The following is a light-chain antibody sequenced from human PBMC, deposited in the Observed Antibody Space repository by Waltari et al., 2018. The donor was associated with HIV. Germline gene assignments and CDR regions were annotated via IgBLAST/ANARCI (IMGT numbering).Light chain of an antibody. J-gene: IGLJ2*01. Sequence: SYVLTQPPSVSVAPGKTARITCGGNNIGSKNVHWYQQKPGQAPVLVIYYDSDRPSGIPERFSGSNSGNTATLTISRVEAGDEADYYCQVWDSSSDHPVVFGGGTKLTVL. CDR3: QVWDSSSDHPVV. V-gene: IGLV3-21*04. CDR2: YDS. CDR1: NIGSKN.